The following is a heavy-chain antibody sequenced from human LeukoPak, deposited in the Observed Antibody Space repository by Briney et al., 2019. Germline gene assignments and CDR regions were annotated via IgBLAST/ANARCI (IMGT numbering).Heavy chain of an antibody. Sequence: SETLSLTCTVSGGSISSYYWSWIRQPPGKGLEWIGDIYYSGSTNYNPSLKSRVTISVDTSKNQFSLKLSAVTAADTAVYYCAREDGYNLSFDYWGQGTLVTVSS. D-gene: IGHD5-24*01. J-gene: IGHJ4*02. CDR1: GGSISSYY. V-gene: IGHV4-59*01. CDR2: IYYSGST. CDR3: AREDGYNLSFDY.